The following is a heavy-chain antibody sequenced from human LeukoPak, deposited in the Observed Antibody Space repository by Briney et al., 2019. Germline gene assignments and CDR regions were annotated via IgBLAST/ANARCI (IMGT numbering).Heavy chain of an antibody. J-gene: IGHJ5*02. CDR3: ARSLKSGSWFDP. CDR1: GGSISSYY. Sequence: PSETLSLTCTVSGGSISSYYWSWIRQPPGKGLEWIGYTYTSGSTNYNPSLKSRVTISVDTSKNQFSLKLSSVTAADTAVYYCARSLKSGSWFDPWGQGTLVTVSS. D-gene: IGHD5/OR15-5a*01. V-gene: IGHV4-4*09. CDR2: TYTSGST.